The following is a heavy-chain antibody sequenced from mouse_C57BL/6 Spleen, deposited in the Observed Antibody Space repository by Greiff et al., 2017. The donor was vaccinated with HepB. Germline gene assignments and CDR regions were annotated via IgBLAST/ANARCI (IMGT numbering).Heavy chain of an antibody. CDR2: IYPSDSET. Sequence: VQLQQPGAELVRPGSSVKLSCKASGYTFTSYWMDWVKQRPGQGLEWIGNIYPSDSETHYNQKFKDKATLTVDKSSSTAYMQLSSLTSEDSAVYYCARGGYGSSYGGYFDVWGTGTTVTVSS. J-gene: IGHJ1*03. D-gene: IGHD1-1*01. CDR1: GYTFTSYW. CDR3: ARGGYGSSYGGYFDV. V-gene: IGHV1-61*01.